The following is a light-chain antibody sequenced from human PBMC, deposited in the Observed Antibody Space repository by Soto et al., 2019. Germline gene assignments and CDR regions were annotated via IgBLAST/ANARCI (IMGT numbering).Light chain of an antibody. CDR1: SSNIGNNY. J-gene: IGLJ2*01. V-gene: IGLV1-51*01. Sequence: QSVLTQPPSVSAAPGQKVTIYCSGSSSNIGNNYVSWYQQLPGTAPKLLIYDNNKRPSGIPDRFSGSKSGTSATLGITGLQTGDEADYYCGTWDSSLSADVVFGGWTKLTVL. CDR2: DNN. CDR3: GTWDSSLSADVV.